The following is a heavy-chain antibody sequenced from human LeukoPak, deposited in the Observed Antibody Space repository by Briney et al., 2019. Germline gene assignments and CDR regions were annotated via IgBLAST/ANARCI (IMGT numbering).Heavy chain of an antibody. J-gene: IGHJ4*02. V-gene: IGHV3-21*01. Sequence: GGSLRLSCAASGFTFSSYSMDWVRQAPGKGLEWVSSITRSSIYIYYADSVKGRFTISRDNSKNTLYLQMNSLRAEDTAVYYCAKGDTAMVTYDYWGQGTLVTVSS. CDR1: GFTFSSYS. D-gene: IGHD5-18*01. CDR2: ITRSSIYI. CDR3: AKGDTAMVTYDY.